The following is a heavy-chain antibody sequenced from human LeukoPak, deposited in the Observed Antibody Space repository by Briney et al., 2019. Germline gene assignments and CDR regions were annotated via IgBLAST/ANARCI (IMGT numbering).Heavy chain of an antibody. J-gene: IGHJ4*02. D-gene: IGHD3-22*01. Sequence: GASVKVSCKASGGTFSSYAISWVRQAPGQGLEWMGGIIPIFGTANYAQKFQGRVTITTDESTSTAYMELSSLRSEDTAVYYCASRPFYDSSAYYSPDTYWGQGTLVTVSS. CDR2: IIPIFGTA. V-gene: IGHV1-69*05. CDR3: ASRPFYDSSAYYSPDTY. CDR1: GGTFSSYA.